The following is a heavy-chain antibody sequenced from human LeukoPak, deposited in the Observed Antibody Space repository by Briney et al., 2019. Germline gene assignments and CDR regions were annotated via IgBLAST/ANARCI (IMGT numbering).Heavy chain of an antibody. CDR2: ISYDGSNK. CDR1: GFTFSSYA. Sequence: GGSLRLSCAASGFTFSSYAMHWVRQAPGKGLEWVAVISYDGSNKYYADSVKGRFTISRDNSKNTLYLQMNSLRAEDTAVYYCARDSGELELPGYFDYWGQGTLVTVSS. V-gene: IGHV3-30-3*01. J-gene: IGHJ4*02. CDR3: ARDSGELELPGYFDY. D-gene: IGHD1-7*01.